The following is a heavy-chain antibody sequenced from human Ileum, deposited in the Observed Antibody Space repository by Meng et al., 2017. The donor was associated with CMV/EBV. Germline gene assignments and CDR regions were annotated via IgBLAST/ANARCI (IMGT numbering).Heavy chain of an antibody. CDR1: GLPASISH. V-gene: IGHV3-53*01. CDR3: AVGDDSRKVAY. CDR2: TCTGGDT. D-gene: IGHD2-21*02. Sequence: GESLKISCVLSGLPASISHMNWVRQAPGKGLEWVSVTCTGGDTHYADYVKGRFTISRDDSKNVLYLQMNSLRDEDTALYYCAVGDDSRKVAYWGQGTLVTVFS. J-gene: IGHJ4*02.